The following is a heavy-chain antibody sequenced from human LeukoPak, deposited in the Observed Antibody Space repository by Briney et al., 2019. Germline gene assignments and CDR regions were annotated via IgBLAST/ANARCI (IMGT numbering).Heavy chain of an antibody. V-gene: IGHV1-58*02. CDR1: GPTLRTSA. CDR3: AAGCSKHGYNY. CDR2: TVLGSGDT. J-gene: IGHJ4*02. Sequence: SGSASCQASGPTLRTSATQWVRQIRGEGIGGIGWTVLGSGDTNYAQSLKERVAITRDMSTSTAYMELSSLRSEDTGMYYCAAGCSKHGYNYWGQGTLVTVSS. D-gene: IGHD5-12*01.